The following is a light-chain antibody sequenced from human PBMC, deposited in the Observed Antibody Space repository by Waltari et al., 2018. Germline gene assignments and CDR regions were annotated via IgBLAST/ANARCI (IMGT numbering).Light chain of an antibody. CDR3: QQRNDWPVT. Sequence: EIVLTQSPATVSLFPGARATLSCRASHYISADLAWYQQKPGQAPRLLVYDSYNRATGVPARFSGRGSGTDFTLTITSLDPEDSAVYYCQQRNDWPVTFGQGTRVEIK. CDR1: HYISAD. CDR2: DSY. J-gene: IGKJ5*01. V-gene: IGKV3-11*01.